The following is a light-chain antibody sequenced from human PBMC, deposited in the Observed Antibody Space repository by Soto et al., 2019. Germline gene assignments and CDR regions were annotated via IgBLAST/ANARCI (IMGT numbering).Light chain of an antibody. CDR3: SSYTRSRSYV. CDR1: SSDIGAYNF. Sequence: QSALTQPASVSGSPGQSITISCTGTSSDIGAYNFVSWYQQHPGKAPKVMIYDVTNRPSGVSNRFSGYKSGNTASLTISGLQAEDEADYYCSSYTRSRSYVFGTGTKLTVL. V-gene: IGLV2-14*01. J-gene: IGLJ1*01. CDR2: DVT.